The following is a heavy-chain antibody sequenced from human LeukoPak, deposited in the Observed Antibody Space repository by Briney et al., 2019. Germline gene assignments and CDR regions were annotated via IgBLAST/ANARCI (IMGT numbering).Heavy chain of an antibody. Sequence: SETLSLTCTVSGGSISSGGYYWSWIRQSPGKGLEWIGYIYHSGSTYYNPSLKSRVTISVDRSKNQFSLKLSSVTAADTAVYYCARRNIAANFDYWGQGTLVTVSS. V-gene: IGHV4-30-2*06. J-gene: IGHJ4*02. CDR1: GGSISSGGYY. CDR3: ARRNIAANFDY. CDR2: IYHSGST. D-gene: IGHD6-13*01.